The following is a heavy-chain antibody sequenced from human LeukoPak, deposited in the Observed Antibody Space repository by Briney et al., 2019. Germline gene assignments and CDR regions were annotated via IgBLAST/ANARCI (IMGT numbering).Heavy chain of an antibody. CDR2: TYYRSKWYN. CDR3: ARAVAGRLDY. CDR1: GDSVSSNNAG. Sequence: SQTLSLTCAIPGDSVSSNNAGWTWIRQSPSRGLEWLGRTYYRSKWYNDYAVSVKSRITISPDTSKNQVSLQLNSVTPEDTAVYYCARAVAGRLDYWGQGTLVTVSS. J-gene: IGHJ4*02. V-gene: IGHV6-1*01. D-gene: IGHD6-19*01.